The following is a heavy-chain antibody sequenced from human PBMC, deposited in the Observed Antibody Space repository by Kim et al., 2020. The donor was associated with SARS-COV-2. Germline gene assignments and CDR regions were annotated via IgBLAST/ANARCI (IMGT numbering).Heavy chain of an antibody. D-gene: IGHD3-10*01. V-gene: IGHV3-33*05. Sequence: GGSLRLSCAASGFTFSSYGMHWVRQAPGKGLEWVAVISYDGSNKYYADSVKGRFTISRDNSKNTLYLQMNSLRAEDTAVYYCARDQNYYGSGLSVRPYGMDVWGQGTTVTVSS. CDR3: ARDQNYYGSGLSVRPYGMDV. CDR1: GFTFSSYG. CDR2: ISYDGSNK. J-gene: IGHJ6*02.